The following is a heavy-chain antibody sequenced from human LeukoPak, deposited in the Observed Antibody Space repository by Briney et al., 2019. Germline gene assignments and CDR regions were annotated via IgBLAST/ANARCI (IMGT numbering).Heavy chain of an antibody. J-gene: IGHJ5*02. V-gene: IGHV4-59*01. CDR3: AREGTSGTHLNWFDP. CDR2: IYGSGST. Sequence: SETLSLTCTVSGGSISSYYWSWIRQPPGKGLEWIGHIYGSGSTNYNPSLKSRVTLSVDTSKDQFSLKLSSVTAADSAVYYCAREGTSGTHLNWFDPWGQGTLVTVSS. CDR1: GGSISSYY. D-gene: IGHD1-1*01.